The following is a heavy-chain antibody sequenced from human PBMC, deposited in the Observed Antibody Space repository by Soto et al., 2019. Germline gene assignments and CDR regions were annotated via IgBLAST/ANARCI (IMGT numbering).Heavy chain of an antibody. CDR3: ARDESYYDILTGYYWDY. V-gene: IGHV3-33*01. CDR1: GFTFSSYG. Sequence: QVQLVESGGGVVQPGRSLRLSCAASGFTFSSYGMHWVRQAPGKGLEWVAVIWYDGSNKYYADSVKGRFTISRDNSKNTLYLQMNSLRAEDTAVYYCARDESYYDILTGYYWDYWGQGTLVTVSS. CDR2: IWYDGSNK. J-gene: IGHJ4*02. D-gene: IGHD3-9*01.